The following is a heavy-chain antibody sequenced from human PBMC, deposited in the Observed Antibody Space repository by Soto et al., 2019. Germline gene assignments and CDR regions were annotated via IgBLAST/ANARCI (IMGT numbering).Heavy chain of an antibody. J-gene: IGHJ3*01. CDR1: GLTFSYYR. CDR3: ARGDGGAFDL. Sequence: EVQLLESGGGLVQPGESLRLSCAASGLTFSYYRMHWVRQAPGMGLVWVSRNHSDGSSTTYADSVKGRFTISRDNARNTLYLQMNSLRAEDKAVYYCARGDGGAFDLWGQGTVVTVSS. V-gene: IGHV3-74*01. D-gene: IGHD4-17*01. CDR2: NHSDGSST.